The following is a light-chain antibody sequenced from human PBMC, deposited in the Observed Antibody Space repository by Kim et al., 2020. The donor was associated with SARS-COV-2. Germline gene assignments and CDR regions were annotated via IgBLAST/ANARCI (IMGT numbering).Light chain of an antibody. V-gene: IGLV3-21*04. Sequence: SYELTQPPSVSVAPGKTARITCGGNNIGSKSVHWNQQKPGQAPVLVIYYDSDRPSGIPERFSGSNSGNTATLTISRVEAGDEADYYCQVWDSSSDRGVFGGGTQLTVL. CDR1: NIGSKS. CDR2: YDS. CDR3: QVWDSSSDRGV. J-gene: IGLJ2*01.